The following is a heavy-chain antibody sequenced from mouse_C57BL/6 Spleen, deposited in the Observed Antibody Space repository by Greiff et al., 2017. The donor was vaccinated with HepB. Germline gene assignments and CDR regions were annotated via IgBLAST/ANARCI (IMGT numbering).Heavy chain of an antibody. CDR1: GYTFTDYY. J-gene: IGHJ3*01. CDR2: INPNNGGT. V-gene: IGHV1-26*01. D-gene: IGHD2-1*01. CDR3: ARGGNYVWFAY. Sequence: EVKLQQSGPELVKPGASVKISCKASGYTFTDYYMNWVKQSHGKSLEWIGDINPNNGGTSYNQKFKGKATLTVDKSSSTVYMELRSLTSEDSAVYYCARGGNYVWFAYWGQGALVTVSA.